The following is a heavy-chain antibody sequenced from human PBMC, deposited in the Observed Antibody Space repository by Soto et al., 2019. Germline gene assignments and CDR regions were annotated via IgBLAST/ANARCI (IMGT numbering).Heavy chain of an antibody. Sequence: QVQLVQSGAEVRKPGASVKVSCKASGHTLASYDINWVRQATGQGLEWKGWMAPDSGDTGYAQKFQGRVTLTWDTSITPAYMELSSLRSADRAVYYCARDPFYGWVDSWGPGTLVTVSS. CDR3: ARDPFYGWVDS. J-gene: IGHJ5*01. D-gene: IGHD3-16*01. V-gene: IGHV1-8*01. CDR1: GHTLASYD. CDR2: MAPDSGDT.